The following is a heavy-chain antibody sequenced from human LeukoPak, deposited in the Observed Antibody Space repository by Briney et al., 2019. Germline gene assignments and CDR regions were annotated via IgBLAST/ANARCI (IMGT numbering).Heavy chain of an antibody. V-gene: IGHV4-38-2*01. CDR2: FYFGGNT. CDR1: GFTFSNYA. CDR3: ATDVGDYGPIDAFDI. J-gene: IGHJ3*02. Sequence: GSLRLSCAASGFTFSNYAMSWIRQPPGKGLEWIGSFYFGGNTYYNPSLKSRVTISVDTSRNHFSLKLSSVTAADTAVYYCATDVGDYGPIDAFDIWGQGTMVTVSS. D-gene: IGHD4-17*01.